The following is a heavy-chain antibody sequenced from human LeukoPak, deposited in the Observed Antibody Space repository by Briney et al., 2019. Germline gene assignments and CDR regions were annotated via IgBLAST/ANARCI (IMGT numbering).Heavy chain of an antibody. CDR3: ARDSGRYCGGDCYYLDY. CDR1: GGSISSSGYY. Sequence: PSETLSLTCTVSGGSISSSGYYWGWIRQPPGEGLEWIASIYYSGSTYYNPSLKSRVTISVDTSKNQLSLKLSSVTAADTAVYYCARDSGRYCGGDCYYLDYWGQGTLVTVSS. V-gene: IGHV4-39*02. D-gene: IGHD2-21*01. J-gene: IGHJ4*02. CDR2: IYYSGST.